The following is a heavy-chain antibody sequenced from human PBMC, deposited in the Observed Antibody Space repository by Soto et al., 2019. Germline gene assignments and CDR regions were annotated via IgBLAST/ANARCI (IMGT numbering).Heavy chain of an antibody. CDR1: GFTFSSYS. V-gene: IGHV3-21*01. D-gene: IGHD5-12*01. Sequence: GGSLRLSTVASGFTFSSYSIYWVRQAPGKGLEWVSSISSSSSYIYYADSVKGRFTISRDNAKNSLYLQMNSLRAEDTAVYYCARDHEATIISYYYYGMDVWGQGTTVTVSS. J-gene: IGHJ6*02. CDR2: ISSSSSYI. CDR3: ARDHEATIISYYYYGMDV.